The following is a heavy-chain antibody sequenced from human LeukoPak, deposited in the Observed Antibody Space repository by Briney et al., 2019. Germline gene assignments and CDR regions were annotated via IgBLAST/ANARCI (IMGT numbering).Heavy chain of an antibody. D-gene: IGHD3-22*01. Sequence: EASVKASCKVSGYTFTSYDINWVRQATGQGLEWVGCMNPNSGNTGYAQKFQGRVTITRNTSISTAYMELSSLRSEDTGVYYCARVPRRRLPHSCYDSSGYPKFDYWGQGTLVTVSS. V-gene: IGHV1-8*03. J-gene: IGHJ4*02. CDR1: GYTFTSYD. CDR3: ARVPRRRLPHSCYDSSGYPKFDY. CDR2: MNPNSGNT.